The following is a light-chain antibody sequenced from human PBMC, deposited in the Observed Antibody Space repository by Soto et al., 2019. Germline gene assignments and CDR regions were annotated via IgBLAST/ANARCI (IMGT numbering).Light chain of an antibody. CDR2: DAF. V-gene: IGKV1-13*02. J-gene: IGKJ4*01. CDR1: QDISTS. Sequence: IQLTQSPSSLSASVGDRVTIPCRASQDISTSLAWYQQKPGKAPKLLIYDAFTLQSGVPSRCSGSGSGTDFTLTISSLQPEDFATYYCQQFQSSPLTFGGGSKVEIK. CDR3: QQFQSSPLT.